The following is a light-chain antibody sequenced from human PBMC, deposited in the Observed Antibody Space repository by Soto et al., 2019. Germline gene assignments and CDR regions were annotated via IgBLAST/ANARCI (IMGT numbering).Light chain of an antibody. Sequence: QSALTQPASVSGSPGQSITISCTGTTSDVGSYNLVSWYQQQPGKAPKLMIYEGSKRPSGVSNRFSGSKSGNTASLTISGLQAEEEADYYSCSYAGSSTFEVFGGGTKLTVL. V-gene: IGLV2-23*03. J-gene: IGLJ2*01. CDR3: CSYAGSSTFEV. CDR1: TSDVGSYNL. CDR2: EGS.